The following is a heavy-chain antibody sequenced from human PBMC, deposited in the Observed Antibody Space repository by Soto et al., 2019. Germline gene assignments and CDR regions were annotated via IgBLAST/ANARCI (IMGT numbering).Heavy chain of an antibody. Sequence: EVQLLESGGGLVQPGGSLRLSCAASGFTFSSYAMSWVRQVPGKGLEWVSAISGSGGSTYYADSVKGRFTISRDNSKNTLYLQMNSLRAEDTAVYYCAKDPGEGYCSSTSCDNWFDPWGQGTLVTVSS. J-gene: IGHJ5*02. V-gene: IGHV3-23*01. CDR3: AKDPGEGYCSSTSCDNWFDP. CDR2: ISGSGGST. CDR1: GFTFSSYA. D-gene: IGHD2-2*01.